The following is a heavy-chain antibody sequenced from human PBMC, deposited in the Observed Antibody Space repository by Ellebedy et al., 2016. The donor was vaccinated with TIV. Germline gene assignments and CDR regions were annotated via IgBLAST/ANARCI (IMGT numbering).Heavy chain of an antibody. Sequence: GGSLRLSCAASGFTFSSYAMSWVRQAPGKGLEWVSGITGSGVTTYYADSVKGRFTISRDNSKNTLYLQMNSLRTEDTAVYYCARASFYDVDLSGWYFDLWGRGTLVTVSS. J-gene: IGHJ2*01. CDR2: ITGSGVTT. V-gene: IGHV3-23*01. D-gene: IGHD3-10*02. CDR3: ARASFYDVDLSGWYFDL. CDR1: GFTFSSYA.